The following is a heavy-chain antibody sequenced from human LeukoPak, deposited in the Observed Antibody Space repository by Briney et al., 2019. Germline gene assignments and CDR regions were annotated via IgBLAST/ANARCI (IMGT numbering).Heavy chain of an antibody. D-gene: IGHD6-19*01. Sequence: PGGSLRLSCAASGFTFSSYGMSWVRQAPGKGLEWVSSISSSSSYIYYADSVKGRFTISRDNAKNSVYLQMNSLRAEDMAVYYCTTDKYSSGWSYFDYWGQGTLVTVSS. V-gene: IGHV3-21*01. CDR2: ISSSSSYI. J-gene: IGHJ4*02. CDR1: GFTFSSYG. CDR3: TTDKYSSGWSYFDY.